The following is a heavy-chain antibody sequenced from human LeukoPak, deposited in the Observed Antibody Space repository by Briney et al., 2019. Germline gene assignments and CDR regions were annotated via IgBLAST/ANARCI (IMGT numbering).Heavy chain of an antibody. Sequence: GGSLRLSCAASGVTVSSDYMSWVRQAPGKGLEWVSVIYSGGSTFYADSVKGRFTISRDNSKNTLYLQMNSLRAEDTAVYYCAGERIKSFDIWGQGTLVTVSS. D-gene: IGHD2-15*01. J-gene: IGHJ3*02. CDR2: IYSGGST. V-gene: IGHV3-66*01. CDR1: GVTVSSDY. CDR3: AGERIKSFDI.